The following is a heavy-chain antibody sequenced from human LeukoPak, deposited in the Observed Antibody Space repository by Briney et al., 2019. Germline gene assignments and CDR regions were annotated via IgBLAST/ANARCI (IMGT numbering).Heavy chain of an antibody. Sequence: SETLSLTCTVSGGSISSYYWSWIRQPPGKGLEWIGYIYYSGSTNYNPSLKSRVTISVDTSKNQFSLKLSSVTAADTAVYYCARHGVEGYTLPMERFDPWGQGTLVTVSS. J-gene: IGHJ5*02. V-gene: IGHV4-59*08. CDR2: IYYSGST. CDR3: ARHGVEGYTLPMERFDP. D-gene: IGHD3-3*01. CDR1: GGSISSYY.